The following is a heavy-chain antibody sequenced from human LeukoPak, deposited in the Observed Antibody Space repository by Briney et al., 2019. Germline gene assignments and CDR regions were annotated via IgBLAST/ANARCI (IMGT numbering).Heavy chain of an antibody. CDR3: AKDIGATVEYYFQH. CDR2: ISGDGGST. CDR1: GFTFDDYA. J-gene: IGHJ1*01. D-gene: IGHD1-26*01. V-gene: IGHV3-43*02. Sequence: GGSLRLSCAASGFTFDDYAMHWVRQAPGKGLERVSLISGDGGSTYYADSVKGRFTISRDNSKNSLYLQMNSLRTEDTAMYYCAKDIGATVEYYFQHWGQGTLVTVSS.